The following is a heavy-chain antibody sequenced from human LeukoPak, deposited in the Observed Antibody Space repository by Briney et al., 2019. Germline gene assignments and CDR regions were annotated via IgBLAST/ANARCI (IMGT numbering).Heavy chain of an antibody. CDR1: TFNFSDYG. CDR2: ISYDGRTK. Sequence: GRSLRLSCGDSTFNFSDYGMHWVRQAPGKGLEWLALISYDGRTKFYADSLKGRFTISRDISKNTLYLQMNSLRAEDTAVYYCAKGDRNAINYYDSGGYFFDYWGQGTLVTVSS. J-gene: IGHJ4*02. CDR3: AKGDRNAINYYDSGGYFFDY. D-gene: IGHD3-22*01. V-gene: IGHV3-30*18.